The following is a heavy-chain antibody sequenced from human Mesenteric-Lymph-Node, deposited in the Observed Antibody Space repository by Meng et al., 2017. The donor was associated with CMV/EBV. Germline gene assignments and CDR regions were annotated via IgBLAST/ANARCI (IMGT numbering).Heavy chain of an antibody. Sequence: GGSLRLSCAASGFTFSTYAMSWVRQAPGKGLEWVSTISGTDDDSANYADSVRGRFTISRDNSKNTLSLQMDSLRAEDTAVYYCAKLEVLRFLEGLPVDYWGQGTLVTVSS. CDR1: GFTFSTYA. J-gene: IGHJ4*02. CDR2: ISGTDDDSA. D-gene: IGHD3-3*01. V-gene: IGHV3-23*01. CDR3: AKLEVLRFLEGLPVDY.